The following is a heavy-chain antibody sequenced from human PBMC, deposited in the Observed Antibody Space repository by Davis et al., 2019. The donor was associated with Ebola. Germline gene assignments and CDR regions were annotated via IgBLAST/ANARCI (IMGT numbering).Heavy chain of an antibody. D-gene: IGHD2-2*01. Sequence: MPSETLSPTCALYGGSFSGYYWSWIRQLPGKGLEWIGAIYHSGSTNNNPSLKNRVTISVDKSTNPFSLKLSTVTAADTAVYYCARASGYCSSTSCYSGPYYYGMDVWGKGTTVTVSS. CDR3: ARASGYCSSTSCYSGPYYYGMDV. CDR1: GGSFSGYY. CDR2: IYHSGST. J-gene: IGHJ6*04. V-gene: IGHV4-34*01.